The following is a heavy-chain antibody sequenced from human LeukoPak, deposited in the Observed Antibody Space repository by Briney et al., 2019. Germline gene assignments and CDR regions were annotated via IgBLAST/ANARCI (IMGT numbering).Heavy chain of an antibody. CDR3: ARALPSSWYYFDY. Sequence: GGSLRLSCAASGFTFSSYEMNWVRQAPGKGLEWVSYISNSGTTIYYADSVKGRFTISRDNAKNSLYLQMNSLRAEDTAVYYCARALPSSWYYFDYWGQGTLVTVSS. J-gene: IGHJ4*02. CDR1: GFTFSSYE. V-gene: IGHV3-48*03. D-gene: IGHD6-13*01. CDR2: ISNSGTTI.